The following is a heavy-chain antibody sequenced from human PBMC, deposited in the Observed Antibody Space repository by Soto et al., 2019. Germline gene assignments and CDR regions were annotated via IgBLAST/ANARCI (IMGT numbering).Heavy chain of an antibody. J-gene: IGHJ3*02. CDR2: FDPEDGET. CDR3: ATEGIAVAGIDVYAFDI. CDR1: GYTFTSYG. D-gene: IGHD6-19*01. Sequence: QVQLVQSGAEVKKPGASVKVSCKASGYTFTSYGISWVRQAPGKGLEWMGGFDPEDGETIYAQKFQGRVTMTEDTSTDTAYMELSSLRSEDTAVYYCATEGIAVAGIDVYAFDIWGQGTMVTVSS. V-gene: IGHV1-24*01.